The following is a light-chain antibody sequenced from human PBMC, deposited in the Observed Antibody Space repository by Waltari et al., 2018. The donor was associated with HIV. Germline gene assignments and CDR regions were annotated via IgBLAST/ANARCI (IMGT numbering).Light chain of an antibody. Sequence: SYELTQPPSVSVSPGQTATITCSGDALPKQFAYWYQQKPGQAPLLVIYKDSGRPSGIADRFSGSNSGTTVTLIISGVQAEDEADYYCESADSTGNYWAFGGGTKLTVL. J-gene: IGLJ2*01. CDR1: ALPKQF. V-gene: IGLV3-25*03. CDR3: ESADSTGNYWA. CDR2: KDS.